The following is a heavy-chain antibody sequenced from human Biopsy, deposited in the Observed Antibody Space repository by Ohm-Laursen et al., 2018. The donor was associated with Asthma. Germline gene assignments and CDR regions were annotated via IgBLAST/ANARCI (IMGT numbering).Heavy chain of an antibody. CDR3: ARTTYGDDGFDP. CDR1: GGSISSNFYY. D-gene: IGHD4-17*01. CDR2: IYKSGQV. V-gene: IGHV4-39*01. J-gene: IGHJ5*02. Sequence: SETLSLTCPVSGGSISSNFYYWGWIRQPPGKGLEWIGNIYKSGQVYYNLSLKSRVTISVDTSKNQFSLQLRSVTAADTAVYYCARTTYGDDGFDPWGQGTLVTVSS.